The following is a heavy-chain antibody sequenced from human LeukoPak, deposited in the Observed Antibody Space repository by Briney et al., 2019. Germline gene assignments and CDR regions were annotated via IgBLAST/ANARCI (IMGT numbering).Heavy chain of an antibody. J-gene: IGHJ4*02. V-gene: IGHV4-39*07. CDR1: GGSVNSITYY. D-gene: IGHD3-22*01. Sequence: PSETLSLTCTVSGGSVNSITYYWGWTRHPPGKGLEWIGSAYYTGSTYYNPSLKSRVTISVDTSKNQFSLKLSSVTAADTAVYYCARLPYYYDSSGYYYFSFDYWGQGTLVTVSS. CDR3: ARLPYYYDSSGYYYFSFDY. CDR2: AYYTGST.